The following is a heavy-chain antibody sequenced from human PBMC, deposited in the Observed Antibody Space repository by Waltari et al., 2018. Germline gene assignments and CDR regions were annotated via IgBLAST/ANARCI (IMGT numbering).Heavy chain of an antibody. Sequence: QVQLQQWGAGLLKPSETLSLTCAVYGGSFSGYYWSWIRQPPGKGLEWIGEINHSGSTNYNPSVKGRVTISVDTSKNQFSLKLSSVTASDTAVYYCARGTGVGYFDYWGQGTLVTVSS. CDR3: ARGTGVGYFDY. CDR2: INHSGST. V-gene: IGHV4-34*01. J-gene: IGHJ4*02. D-gene: IGHD7-27*01. CDR1: GGSFSGYY.